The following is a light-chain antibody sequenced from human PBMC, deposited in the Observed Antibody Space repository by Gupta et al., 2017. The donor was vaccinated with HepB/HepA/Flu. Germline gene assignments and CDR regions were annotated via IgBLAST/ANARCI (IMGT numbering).Light chain of an antibody. Sequence: DIVLTQSPGTLSLSLGERATLSCRASQSVASGYVAWYQQRPGQAPRLLIYAGSTRATDIPDRFSGSESGTDFTLAINRLEPEDFAMYCCQHYGTGAFGQGTKVDIK. CDR2: AGS. V-gene: IGKV3-20*01. CDR3: QHYGTGA. J-gene: IGKJ1*01. CDR1: QSVASGY.